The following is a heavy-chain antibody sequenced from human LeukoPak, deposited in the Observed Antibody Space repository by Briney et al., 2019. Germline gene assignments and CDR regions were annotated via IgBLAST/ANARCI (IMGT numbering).Heavy chain of an antibody. J-gene: IGHJ6*03. CDR3: ARVDTVNYYYYMDV. CDR2: ISTFNGHT. V-gene: IGHV1-18*01. CDR1: GYTFTTYG. Sequence: ASVKVSCNASGYTFTTYGISWVRQAPGHGLEWMGWISTFNGHTNYAQSRQDRVTMTTDTSTSTVYMELSSLISDDTAVYYCARVDTVNYYYYMDVWGKGTPVTVSS. D-gene: IGHD5-18*01.